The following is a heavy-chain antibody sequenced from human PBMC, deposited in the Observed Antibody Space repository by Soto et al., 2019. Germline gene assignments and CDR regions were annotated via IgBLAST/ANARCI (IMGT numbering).Heavy chain of an antibody. CDR3: ASKKREQWLAYWYFDL. Sequence: QVQLQESGPGLVKPSGTLSLTCAVSSGSISSSNWWSWVRQPPGKGLEWIGEIYHSGSTNYNPSLKSRVTISVDKSKNQFSLKLSSVTAADTAVYYCASKKREQWLAYWYFDLWGRGTLVTVSS. CDR1: SGSISSSNW. V-gene: IGHV4-4*02. CDR2: IYHSGST. D-gene: IGHD6-19*01. J-gene: IGHJ2*01.